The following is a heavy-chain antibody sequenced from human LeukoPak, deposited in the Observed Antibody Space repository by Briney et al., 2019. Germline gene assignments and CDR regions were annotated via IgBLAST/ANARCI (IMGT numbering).Heavy chain of an antibody. Sequence: GGSLRLSCAASGFTVSSNYMSWVRQAPGKGLEWCSVIYSGGSTYYADSVKGRFTISRDNSKSTLYIQMNSLRAEDTAVYYCARAKPKNMVRGLIMRRESRYYFDYWGQGTLVTVSS. V-gene: IGHV3-53*01. D-gene: IGHD3-10*01. J-gene: IGHJ4*02. CDR3: ARAKPKNMVRGLIMRRESRYYFDY. CDR1: GFTVSSNY. CDR2: IYSGGST.